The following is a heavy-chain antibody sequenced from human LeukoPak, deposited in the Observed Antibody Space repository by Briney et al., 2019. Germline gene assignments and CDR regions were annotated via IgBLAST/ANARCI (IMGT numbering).Heavy chain of an antibody. D-gene: IGHD3-22*01. Sequence: ASVKVSCKVSGYTLTELSMHWVRQAPGKGLEWMGGFDPEDGETIYAQKFQGRVTMTEDTSTDTAYMELSSLRSEDTAVYYCALFGYYYDGVDYWGQGTLVTVSS. CDR2: FDPEDGET. CDR1: GYTLTELS. CDR3: ALFGYYYDGVDY. J-gene: IGHJ4*02. V-gene: IGHV1-24*01.